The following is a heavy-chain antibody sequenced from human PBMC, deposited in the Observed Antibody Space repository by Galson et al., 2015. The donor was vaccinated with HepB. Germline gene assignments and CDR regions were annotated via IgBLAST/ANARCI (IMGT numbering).Heavy chain of an antibody. V-gene: IGHV3-53*04. CDR3: ARSSWRGGTNTD. J-gene: IGHJ4*02. CDR1: GFNVXRNY. Sequence: SLRLSXXXSGFNVXRNYXXXVRQAPGKGLXXVXVLYAGGNTYYADSVKGRFTXSRHNSKXNFYLQMNSLRTNDTAVYYCARSSWRGGTNTDWRRGTLVTVS. D-gene: IGHD3-10*01. CDR2: LYAGGNT.